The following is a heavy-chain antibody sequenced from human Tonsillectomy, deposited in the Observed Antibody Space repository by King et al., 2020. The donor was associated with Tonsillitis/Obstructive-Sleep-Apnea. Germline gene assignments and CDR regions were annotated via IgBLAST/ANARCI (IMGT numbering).Heavy chain of an antibody. D-gene: IGHD5-18*01. CDR2: ISSSGSTI. CDR1: GFTFSSYE. J-gene: IGHJ1*01. CDR3: ARPARGYSYGLGLQH. Sequence: VQLVESGGGLVQPGGSLRLSCAASGFTFSSYEMNWVRQAPGKGLEWVSYISSSGSTIYYADSVKGRFTISRDNAKNSLYLQMNSLRAEDTAVYYCARPARGYSYGLGLQHWGQGTLVTVSS. V-gene: IGHV3-48*03.